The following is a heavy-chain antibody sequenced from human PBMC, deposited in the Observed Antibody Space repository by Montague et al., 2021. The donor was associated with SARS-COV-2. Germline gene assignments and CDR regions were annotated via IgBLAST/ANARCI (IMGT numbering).Heavy chain of an antibody. CDR2: TYYRSKWDS. J-gene: IGHJ4*02. Sequence: CAISGDSVFSNRVAWSWNRQSPSRGLEWLGRTYYRSKWDSDYAPAVRGRLTVNPDASKNEFSLELNYVTPEDTAVYYCVRYSGWFYFDFWGQGTLVTVSS. D-gene: IGHD6-19*01. CDR1: GDSVFSNRVA. CDR3: VRYSGWFYFDF. V-gene: IGHV6-1*01.